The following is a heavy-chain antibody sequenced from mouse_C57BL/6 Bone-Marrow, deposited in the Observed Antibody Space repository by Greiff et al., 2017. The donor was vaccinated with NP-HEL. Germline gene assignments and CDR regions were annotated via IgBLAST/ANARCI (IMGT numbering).Heavy chain of an antibody. J-gene: IGHJ4*01. V-gene: IGHV1-22*01. CDR1: GYTFTDYN. D-gene: IGHD1-1*01. Sequence: EVQGVESGPELVKPGASVKMSCKASGYTFTDYNMHWVKQSHGKSLEWIGYINPNNGGTSYNQKFKGKATLTVNKSSSTAYMELRSLTSEDSAVYYCARGYYYGSSYYAMDYWGQGTSVTVSS. CDR3: ARGYYYGSSYYAMDY. CDR2: INPNNGGT.